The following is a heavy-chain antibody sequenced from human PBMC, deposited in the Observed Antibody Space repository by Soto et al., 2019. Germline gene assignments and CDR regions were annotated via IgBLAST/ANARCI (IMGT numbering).Heavy chain of an antibody. V-gene: IGHV3-23*01. CDR2: VSGNGGTT. CDR1: GFPFGSHA. J-gene: IGHJ4*02. D-gene: IGHD3-3*01. CDR3: AKGRAHTLFGVDTLFDR. Sequence: PGGSLRLSCAASGFPFGSHAMSWVRQAPGKGLEWVSLVSGNGGTTNYADSVKGRFTISRDNSQKTLYLQMNSLRAEDTAIYYCAKGRAHTLFGVDTLFDRWCPGTLVTVSS.